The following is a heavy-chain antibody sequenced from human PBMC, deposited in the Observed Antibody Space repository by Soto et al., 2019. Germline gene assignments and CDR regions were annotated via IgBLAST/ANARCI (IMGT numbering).Heavy chain of an antibody. D-gene: IGHD6-13*01. CDR2: IYYSGST. CDR1: GGSISSSSYY. CDR3: ATARKSYSSSWYGSFDY. Sequence: QLQLQESGPGLVKPSETLSLTCTVSGGSISSSSYYWGWIRQPPGKGLEWIGSIYYSGSTYYNPSLKSRVTLSVDTSKNQFSLKLSSVTAADTAVYYCATARKSYSSSWYGSFDYWGQGTLVTVSS. J-gene: IGHJ4*02. V-gene: IGHV4-39*01.